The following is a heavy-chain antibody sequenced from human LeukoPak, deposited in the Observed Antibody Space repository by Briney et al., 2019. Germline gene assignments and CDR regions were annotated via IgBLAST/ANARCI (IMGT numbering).Heavy chain of an antibody. CDR3: ARVGATYPHYYMDV. CDR2: IIPIFGTA. CDR1: GGTFSSYA. Sequence: GASVKVSCKASGGTFSSYAISWVRQAPGQGLEWMGGIIPIFGTANYAQKFQGRVTITTDESTSTAYMELSSLRSEDTAVYYRARVGATYPHYYMDVWGKGTTVTVAS. J-gene: IGHJ6*03. D-gene: IGHD3-16*01. V-gene: IGHV1-69*05.